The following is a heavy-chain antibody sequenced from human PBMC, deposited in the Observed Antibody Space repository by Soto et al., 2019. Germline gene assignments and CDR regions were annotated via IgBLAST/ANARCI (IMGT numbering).Heavy chain of an antibody. D-gene: IGHD3-10*01. CDR3: ARDIPSTGDWFDP. CDR2: IYHSGST. J-gene: IGHJ5*02. Sequence: SETLSLTCTVSGYSISSGYYWGWIRQPPGKGLEWVGSIYHSGSTYYNPSLKSRVTISVDTSKNQFSLKLSSVTAADTAVYYCARDIPSTGDWFDPWGQGTLVTVS. CDR1: GYSISSGYY. V-gene: IGHV4-38-2*02.